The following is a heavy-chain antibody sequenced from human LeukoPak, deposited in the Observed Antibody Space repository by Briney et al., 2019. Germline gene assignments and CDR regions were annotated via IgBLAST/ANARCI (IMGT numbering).Heavy chain of an antibody. D-gene: IGHD6-25*01. J-gene: IGHJ4*02. Sequence: GGSLRLSCAASGFTFSSYAMHWVRQAPGKGLEYVSAISSNGGSTYYANSVKGRFTISRDNSKNTLYLQMGSLRAEDMAVYYCARVAAMGSFDYWGREPWSPSPQ. CDR3: ARVAAMGSFDY. CDR1: GFTFSSYA. V-gene: IGHV3-64*01. CDR2: ISSNGGST.